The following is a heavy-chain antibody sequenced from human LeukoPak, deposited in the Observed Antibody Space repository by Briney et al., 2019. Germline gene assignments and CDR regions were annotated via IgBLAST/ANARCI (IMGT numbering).Heavy chain of an antibody. Sequence: GGSLRLSCAASGFTFSSYSMNWVRQAPGKGLEWVSSISSSSSYIYYADSVKGRFTISRDNAKNSLYLQMNSLRAEDTAVYYCARDRDYGDSYYFDYWGQGTLVTVSS. CDR1: GFTFSSYS. J-gene: IGHJ4*02. V-gene: IGHV3-21*01. D-gene: IGHD4-17*01. CDR3: ARDRDYGDSYYFDY. CDR2: ISSSSSYI.